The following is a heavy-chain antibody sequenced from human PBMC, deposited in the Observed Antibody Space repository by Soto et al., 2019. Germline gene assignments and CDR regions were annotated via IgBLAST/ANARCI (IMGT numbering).Heavy chain of an antibody. J-gene: IGHJ4*02. CDR3: AKGRGGSGSLTPSVDF. CDR2: ISGGGDTT. V-gene: IGHV3-23*01. D-gene: IGHD3-10*01. CDR1: GFTFNNYA. Sequence: EVQLLDSGGGLVQPGGSLRLSCAASGFTFNNYAMTWVRQAPGKGLEWVSAISGGGDTTSYADSVKGRFTVSRDGSKNTLYLQMSSLRAEDTALYYCAKGRGGSGSLTPSVDFRGQGTLVTVSS.